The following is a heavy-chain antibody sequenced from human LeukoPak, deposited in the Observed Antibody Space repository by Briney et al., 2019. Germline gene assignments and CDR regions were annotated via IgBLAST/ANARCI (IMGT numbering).Heavy chain of an antibody. D-gene: IGHD4-17*01. Sequence: GGSLRLSCAASGFPYTSYSMHWVRQAPGKGLEWVSSISRSSRYIYYADSVKGRFTISRDNAKNSLYLQMNSLRAEDTAVYYCARDYYGDYYFDYWGQGTLVTVSS. CDR3: ARDYYGDYYFDY. CDR1: GFPYTSYS. V-gene: IGHV3-21*01. J-gene: IGHJ4*02. CDR2: ISRSSRYI.